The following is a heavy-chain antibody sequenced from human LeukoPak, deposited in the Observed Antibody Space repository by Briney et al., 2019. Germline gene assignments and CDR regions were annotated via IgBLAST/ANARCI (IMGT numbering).Heavy chain of an antibody. J-gene: IGHJ6*03. CDR1: GFTFSSYS. Sequence: GGSLRLSCAASGFTFSSYSMNWVRQAPGKGLEWVSSISSNSSYIYYADSVKGRFTISRDNAKNSLYLQMNSLRAEDTAVYYCARDVAAAGTFYYYYYMDVWGKGTTVTVSS. CDR2: ISSNSSYI. CDR3: ARDVAAAGTFYYYYYMDV. V-gene: IGHV3-21*01. D-gene: IGHD6-13*01.